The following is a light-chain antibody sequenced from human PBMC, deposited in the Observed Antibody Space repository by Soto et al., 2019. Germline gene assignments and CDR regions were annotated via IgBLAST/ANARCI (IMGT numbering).Light chain of an antibody. CDR3: SSYISRTFVV. CDR1: SGDVGGYNY. CDR2: DVT. J-gene: IGLJ2*01. V-gene: IGLV2-14*01. Sequence: QSALTQPASVSGSPGQSITISCTGTSGDVGGYNYVSWYQRHPGKAPKLIIYDVTNRPSGVSDLCSGFKSGNTASLTISGLRAEDEGDYYCSSYISRTFVVFGGGTKLTVL.